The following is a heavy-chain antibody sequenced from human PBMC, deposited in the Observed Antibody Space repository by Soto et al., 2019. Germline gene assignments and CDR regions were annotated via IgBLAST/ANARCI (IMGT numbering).Heavy chain of an antibody. CDR2: ISYDGSNK. D-gene: IGHD1-20*01. Sequence: GGSLRLSCAASGFTFSSYGMHWVRQAPGKGLEWVAVISYDGSNKYYADSVKGRFTISRDNSKNTLYLQMNSLRAEDTAVYYCAKHVYLDYWGQGTLVTVSS. V-gene: IGHV3-30*18. CDR3: AKHVYLDY. J-gene: IGHJ4*02. CDR1: GFTFSSYG.